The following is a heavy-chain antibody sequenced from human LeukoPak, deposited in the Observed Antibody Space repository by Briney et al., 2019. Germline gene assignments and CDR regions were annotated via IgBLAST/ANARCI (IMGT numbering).Heavy chain of an antibody. CDR1: GFTFSSYG. Sequence: GGSLRLSCAASGFTFSSYGMHWVRQAPGKGLEWVAVISYDGSNKYYADSVKGRFTISRDNSKNTLYLQVNSLRAEDTAVYYCANLAYYDSSYGMDVWGQGTTVTVSS. D-gene: IGHD3-3*01. J-gene: IGHJ6*02. CDR3: ANLAYYDSSYGMDV. V-gene: IGHV3-30*18. CDR2: ISYDGSNK.